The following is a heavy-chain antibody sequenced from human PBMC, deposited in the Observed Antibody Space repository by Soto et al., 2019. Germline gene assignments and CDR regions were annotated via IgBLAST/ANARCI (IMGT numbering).Heavy chain of an antibody. Sequence: PGGSLRLSCAASGFTFSTYAMTWVRQVPEKGLEWVSSFGHSGDGAYYVDSVKGRFTISRDNPKNILYLQMNSLKVEDTAVYYCARDSSMTGIEPHEVYFDYWGQGTLVTVSS. V-gene: IGHV3-23*01. J-gene: IGHJ4*02. CDR2: FGHSGDGA. D-gene: IGHD1-20*01. CDR1: GFTFSTYA. CDR3: ARDSSMTGIEPHEVYFDY.